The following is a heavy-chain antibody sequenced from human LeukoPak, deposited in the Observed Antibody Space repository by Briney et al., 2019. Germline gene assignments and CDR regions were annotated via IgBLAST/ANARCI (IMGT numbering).Heavy chain of an antibody. Sequence: GASVKVSCKASGYTFTGYYMHWVRQAPGQGLEWMGWIIPIFGTANYAQKFQGRVTITTDESTSTAYMELSSLRSKDTAVYYCAACSGGSCYVDYWGQGTLVTVSS. J-gene: IGHJ4*02. V-gene: IGHV1-69*05. CDR2: IIPIFGTA. CDR3: AACSGGSCYVDY. CDR1: GYTFTGYY. D-gene: IGHD2-15*01.